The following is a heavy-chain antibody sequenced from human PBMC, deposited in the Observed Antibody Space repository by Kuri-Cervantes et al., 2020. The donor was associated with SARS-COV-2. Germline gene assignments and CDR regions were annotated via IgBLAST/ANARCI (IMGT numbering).Heavy chain of an antibody. V-gene: IGHV3-23*01. CDR2: ISGSGNTA. J-gene: IGHJ4*02. CDR1: GFVFENYA. Sequence: WGSLSLTCAASGFVFENYAMSWVRQAPGKGPEWVSVISGSGNTAYYADSVKSRFTTARDNAKNSLYLQMNSLRAEDTAVYYCARTYLGGSGSSCFDYWGQGTLVTVSS. CDR3: ARTYLGGSGSSCFDY. D-gene: IGHD3-10*01.